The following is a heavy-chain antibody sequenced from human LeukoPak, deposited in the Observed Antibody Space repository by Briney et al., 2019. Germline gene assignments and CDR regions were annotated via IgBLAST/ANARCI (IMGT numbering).Heavy chain of an antibody. D-gene: IGHD3-10*01. V-gene: IGHV3-7*01. CDR1: GSSLSDYW. J-gene: IGHJ6*02. Sequence: GGSLRLSCAASGSSLSDYWMSWVRQAPGKGLEWVANRKKDGSERYYADSVKGRFTISRDNAKNSLYLQMNSLRAEDTAVYYCARERHHFASGRYSMINSYYYYYGMDVWGQGTTVTVSS. CDR3: ARERHHFASGRYSMINSYYYYYGMDV. CDR2: RKKDGSER.